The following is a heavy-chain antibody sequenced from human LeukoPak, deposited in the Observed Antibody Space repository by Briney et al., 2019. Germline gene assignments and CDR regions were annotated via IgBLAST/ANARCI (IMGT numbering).Heavy chain of an antibody. D-gene: IGHD1-26*01. CDR3: ARADYSGFDY. V-gene: IGHV4-61*01. CDR2: IYSSGST. J-gene: IGHJ4*02. CDR1: GGSVSSDSYF. Sequence: SETLSLTCSVSGGSVSSDSYFWNWVRQPPGKGLEWIGYIYSSGSTNYNRSLKSRVTISLDTSKNQFSLKLSSVTAADTAVYYCARADYSGFDYWGQGTLVTVSS.